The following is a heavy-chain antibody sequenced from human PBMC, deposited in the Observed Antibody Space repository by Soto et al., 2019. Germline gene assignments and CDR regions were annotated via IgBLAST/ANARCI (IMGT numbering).Heavy chain of an antibody. Sequence: ASVKGSCKASGYTLPNYGISWVRQAPGQGLEWMGWISAYNGNTNYAQKFQGRVTITADKSTSTAYMELSSLRSEDTAVYYCARLVGYCGRDCYPTDPWGQGILVTVSS. CDR2: ISAYNGNT. V-gene: IGHV1-18*01. D-gene: IGHD2-21*02. J-gene: IGHJ5*02. CDR3: ARLVGYCGRDCYPTDP. CDR1: GYTLPNYG.